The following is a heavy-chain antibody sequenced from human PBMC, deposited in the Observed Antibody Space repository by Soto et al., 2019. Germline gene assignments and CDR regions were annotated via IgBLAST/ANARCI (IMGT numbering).Heavy chain of an antibody. CDR3: ARDVGSSDGMDV. V-gene: IGHV1-2*02. D-gene: IGHD6-6*01. CDR1: GYTFTGYY. J-gene: IGHJ6*02. Sequence: ASVKVSCKASGYTFTGYYMHWVRQAPGQGLEWMGWINPNSGGTNYAQKFQGRVTMTRDTSISTAYMELSRLRSDDTAVYYCARDVGSSDGMDVWGQGTKVTVSS. CDR2: INPNSGGT.